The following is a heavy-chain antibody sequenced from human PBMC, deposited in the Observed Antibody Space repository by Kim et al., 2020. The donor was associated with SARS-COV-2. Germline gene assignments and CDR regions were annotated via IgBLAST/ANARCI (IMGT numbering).Heavy chain of an antibody. Sequence: SETLSLTCAISGDSVSSNSATWNWLRQSPSRGLEWLGRTYYRSKWYNDYAVSVKSRITINPDTSKNQFSLQLSSVTPEDTAIYFCATALAGKVALHVWGQGTMVTVSS. D-gene: IGHD6-19*01. CDR2: TYYRSKWYN. CDR3: ATALAGKVALHV. CDR1: GDSVSSNSAT. V-gene: IGHV6-1*01. J-gene: IGHJ3*01.